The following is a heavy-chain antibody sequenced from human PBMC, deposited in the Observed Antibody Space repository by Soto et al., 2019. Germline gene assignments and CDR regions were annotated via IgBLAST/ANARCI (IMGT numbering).Heavy chain of an antibody. CDR2: IYYSGST. D-gene: IGHD3-22*01. CDR3: ARGAWGGSGYYDSSGYPLPNYYYGMDV. J-gene: IGHJ6*02. V-gene: IGHV4-61*01. CDR1: GGSVSSGSYY. Sequence: PSETLSLTCTVSGGSVSSGSYYWSWIRQPPGKGLEWIGYIYYSGSTNYNPSLKSRVTISVDTSKNQFSLKLSSVTAADTAVYYCARGAWGGSGYYDSSGYPLPNYYYGMDVWGQGTTVTVSS.